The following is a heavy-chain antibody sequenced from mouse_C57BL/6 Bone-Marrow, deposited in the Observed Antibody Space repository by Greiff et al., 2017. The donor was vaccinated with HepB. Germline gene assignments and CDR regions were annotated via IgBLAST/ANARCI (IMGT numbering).Heavy chain of an antibody. CDR3: ARHYSNYVGGFDYAMDY. D-gene: IGHD2-5*01. J-gene: IGHJ4*01. Sequence: EVNVVESGGGLVQPGESLKLSCESNEYEFPSHDMSWVRKTPEKRLELVAAINSDGGSTYYPDTMERRFIISRDNTKKTLYLQMSSLRSEDTALYYCARHYSNYVGGFDYAMDYGGQGTSVTVCS. CDR1: EYEFPSHD. CDR2: INSDGGST. V-gene: IGHV5-2*01.